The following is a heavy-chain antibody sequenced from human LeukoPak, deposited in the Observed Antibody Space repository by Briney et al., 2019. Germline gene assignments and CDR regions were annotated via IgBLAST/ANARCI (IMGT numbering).Heavy chain of an antibody. D-gene: IGHD6-13*01. J-gene: IGHJ4*02. CDR1: GFTFSSYS. Sequence: RSGGSLRLSCAASGFTFSSYSMNWVRQAPGKGLEWVSAISGSGGSTYYADSVKGRFTISRDNSKNTLYLQMNSLRAEDTAVYYCARVGYSSSWSPSDYWGQGALVTVSS. CDR3: ARVGYSSSWSPSDY. CDR2: ISGSGGST. V-gene: IGHV3-23*01.